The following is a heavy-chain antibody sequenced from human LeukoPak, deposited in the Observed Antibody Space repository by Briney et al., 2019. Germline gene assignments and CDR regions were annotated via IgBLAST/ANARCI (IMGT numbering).Heavy chain of an antibody. CDR2: IKQDGSEK. J-gene: IGHJ3*02. CDR3: AKIGSYHGTDAFDI. D-gene: IGHD3-10*01. Sequence: GGSLRLSCAASGFTFSNYWMTWVRQAPGKGLEWVANIKQDGSEKYYVDSVKGRFTISRDNAKNSLSLHMNSLRAEDTAVYYCAKIGSYHGTDAFDIWGRGTMVTVSS. V-gene: IGHV3-7*01. CDR1: GFTFSNYW.